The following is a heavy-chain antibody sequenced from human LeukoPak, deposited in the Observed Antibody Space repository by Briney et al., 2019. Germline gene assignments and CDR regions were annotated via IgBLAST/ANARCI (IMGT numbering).Heavy chain of an antibody. CDR3: ARLIIAVAGTFDY. CDR1: GGSFSGYY. Sequence: SETLSLTCAVYGGSFSGYYWSWIRQPPGKGLEWIGEINHSGSTNYNPSLKSRVTISVDTSKNQFSLKLSSVTAADTAVYYCARLIIAVAGTFDYWGQGTLVTVSS. V-gene: IGHV4-34*01. D-gene: IGHD6-19*01. CDR2: INHSGST. J-gene: IGHJ4*02.